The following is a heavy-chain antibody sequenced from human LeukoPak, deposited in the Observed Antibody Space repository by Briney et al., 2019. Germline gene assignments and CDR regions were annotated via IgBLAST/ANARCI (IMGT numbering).Heavy chain of an antibody. Sequence: GGSLRLSCAASGFTFSSYWMHWVRQAPGKGLVWVSSINSDGSSTNYADSVKGRFTISRDNAKNTLYLQMNSLSAEDTAMYYCARAVYYSNYLGYWGQGTLVTVSS. CDR2: INSDGSST. J-gene: IGHJ4*01. D-gene: IGHD3-10*01. V-gene: IGHV3-74*01. CDR1: GFTFSSYW. CDR3: ARAVYYSNYLGY.